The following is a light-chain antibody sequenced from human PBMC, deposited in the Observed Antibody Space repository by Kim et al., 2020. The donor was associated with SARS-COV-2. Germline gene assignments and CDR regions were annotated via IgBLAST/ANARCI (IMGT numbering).Light chain of an antibody. CDR1: QSVSIF. Sequence: EVVLTQSPATLSLSPGERVTLSCRASQSVSIFLAWYQHKPAQAPRPLIYEASRRATGVPARFSGSGSGTDFTLTISSLEPEDSAVYYWQQRTNWPITFGQGTRLEIK. CDR2: EAS. CDR3: QQRTNWPIT. J-gene: IGKJ5*01. V-gene: IGKV3-11*01.